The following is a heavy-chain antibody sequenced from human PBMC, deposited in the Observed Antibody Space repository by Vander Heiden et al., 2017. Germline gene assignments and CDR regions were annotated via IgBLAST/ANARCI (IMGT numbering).Heavy chain of an antibody. CDR2: IYHSGST. CDR3: ARDPSGYCTNGVCYTGYYYYGMDV. CDR1: GGSISRSNW. J-gene: IGHJ6*02. V-gene: IGHV4-4*02. D-gene: IGHD2-8*01. Sequence: QVQLQESGPGLVKPSGTLSLTCAVSGGSISRSNWWSWVRQPPGKGLEWIGEIYHSGSTNYNPSLKSRVTISVDKSKNQFSLKLSSVTAADTAVYYCARDPSGYCTNGVCYTGYYYYGMDVWAKGPRSPSP.